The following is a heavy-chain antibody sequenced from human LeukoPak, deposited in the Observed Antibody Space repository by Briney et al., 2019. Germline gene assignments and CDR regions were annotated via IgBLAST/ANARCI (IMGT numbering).Heavy chain of an antibody. J-gene: IGHJ5*02. CDR3: ARHSRPSDWFDP. Sequence: NSSETLSLTCTVSGGSISSSSYYWGWIRQPPGKGLEWIGSIYYSGTTYYNPSLKTRVTISADTSKNQFSLKLSSVTAADSAVYYCARHSRPSDWFDPWGQGTLVTVSS. CDR2: IYYSGTT. V-gene: IGHV4-39*01. CDR1: GGSISSSSYY.